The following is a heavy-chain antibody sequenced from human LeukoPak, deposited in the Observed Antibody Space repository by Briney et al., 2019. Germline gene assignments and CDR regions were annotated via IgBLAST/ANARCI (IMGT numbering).Heavy chain of an antibody. D-gene: IGHD4-17*01. CDR2: IYPGDSDT. Sequence: GESLKISCKGSGYSFTSYWIGWVRQMPGKGLEWMGIIYPGDSDTRYSPSFQGQVTISADKSISTAYLQWSSLKASDTAMYYCARHRQDYGDSYYYYGMDVWGQGTTVTVSS. CDR1: GYSFTSYW. CDR3: ARHRQDYGDSYYYYGMDV. V-gene: IGHV5-51*01. J-gene: IGHJ6*02.